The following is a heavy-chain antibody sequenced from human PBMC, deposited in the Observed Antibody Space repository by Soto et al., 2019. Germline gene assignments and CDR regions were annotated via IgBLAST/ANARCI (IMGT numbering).Heavy chain of an antibody. D-gene: IGHD6-6*01. CDR3: AKVSARLTYYYYGMDV. Sequence: EVQLLESGGGLVQPGGSLRLSCAASGFTFSSYAMSWVRQAPGKGLEWVSAISGSGGSTYYADSVKGRFTISRDNSKNTLYLQMNSLRAEDTAVYYCAKVSARLTYYYYGMDVWGQGTTVTVSS. CDR1: GFTFSSYA. CDR2: ISGSGGST. V-gene: IGHV3-23*01. J-gene: IGHJ6*02.